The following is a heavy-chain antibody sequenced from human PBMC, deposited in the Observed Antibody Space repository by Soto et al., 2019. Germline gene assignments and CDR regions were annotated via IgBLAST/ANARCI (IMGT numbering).Heavy chain of an antibody. CDR3: AREPHLWFGELYYYYYGMDV. V-gene: IGHV4-34*01. D-gene: IGHD3-10*01. J-gene: IGHJ6*02. CDR1: GGSFSGYY. Sequence: PSETLSLTCAVYGGSFSGYYWSWIRQPPGKGLEWIGEINHSGSTNYNPSLKSRVTISVDTSKNQFSLKLSSVTAADTAVYCCAREPHLWFGELYYYYYGMDVWGQGTTVTVSS. CDR2: INHSGST.